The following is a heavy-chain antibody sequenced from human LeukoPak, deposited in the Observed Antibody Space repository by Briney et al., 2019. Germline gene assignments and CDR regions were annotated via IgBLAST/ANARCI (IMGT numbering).Heavy chain of an antibody. V-gene: IGHV3-7*01. CDR2: IKQDGSEK. J-gene: IGHJ4*02. CDR3: AKDRGYMGSGSPGY. D-gene: IGHD6-19*01. Sequence: PGGSLRLSCAASGFTFSSYWMSWVRQAPGKGLEWVANIKQDGSEKYYVDSVKGRFTISRDNAKNSLYLQMNSLRAEDTAVYYCAKDRGYMGSGSPGYWGQGTLVTVSS. CDR1: GFTFSSYW.